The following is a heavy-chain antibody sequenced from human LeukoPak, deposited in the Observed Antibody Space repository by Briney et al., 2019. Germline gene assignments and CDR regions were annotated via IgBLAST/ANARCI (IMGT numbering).Heavy chain of an antibody. Sequence: PGGSLRLSCAASGFTFSSYAMHWVRQAPGKGLEYVSAISSNGGSTYYANSVKGRFTISRDNSKNTLYLQMGSLRAEDMAVYYCARDSRAVWYSGSYSMEFDYWGQGTLVTVSS. V-gene: IGHV3-64*01. D-gene: IGHD1-26*01. CDR2: ISSNGGST. CDR3: ARDSRAVWYSGSYSMEFDY. J-gene: IGHJ4*02. CDR1: GFTFSSYA.